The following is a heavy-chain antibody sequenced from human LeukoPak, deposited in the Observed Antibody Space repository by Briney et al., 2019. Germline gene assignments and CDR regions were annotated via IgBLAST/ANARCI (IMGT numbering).Heavy chain of an antibody. CDR1: GFTFSNNW. J-gene: IGHJ4*02. Sequence: PGGSLRLSCAASGFTFSNNWMSWVRQAPGKGLECVANIKKDGSEKYYINSVKGRFTISRDNAKNSLYLQMDSLRAEDTAVYYCAREIFRSGYYSNLHFDYWGRGTQVTVSS. V-gene: IGHV3-7*01. CDR3: AREIFRSGYYSNLHFDY. D-gene: IGHD3-3*01. CDR2: IKKDGSEK.